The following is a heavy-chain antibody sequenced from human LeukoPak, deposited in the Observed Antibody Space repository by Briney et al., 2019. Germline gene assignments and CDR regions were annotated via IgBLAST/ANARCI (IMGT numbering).Heavy chain of an antibody. CDR1: GFTFSSNP. Sequence: GGSLRLSCAASGFTFSSNPMSWVRQAPGKGLEWVSAIGDNAGVTFYADSVRGRFTISRDNSKNTLYLQMNSLRAEDTALYYCAKNGDSSGWYPDYWGQGTLVTVSS. V-gene: IGHV3-23*01. D-gene: IGHD6-19*01. J-gene: IGHJ4*02. CDR3: AKNGDSSGWYPDY. CDR2: IGDNAGVT.